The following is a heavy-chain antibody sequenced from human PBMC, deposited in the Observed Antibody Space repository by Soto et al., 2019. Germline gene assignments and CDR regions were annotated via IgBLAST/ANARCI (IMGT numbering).Heavy chain of an antibody. Sequence: QVQLVQSGAEVKKPGSSVKVSCKASGVTFSSYAISWVRQAPGQGLEWMGGIIPIFGKANYAQKFQGRVTITADESTSKAYMDLSSLRSEDKAVYYCARALRKIVGVPAAIAGGRYYCMDVSGQGTPVTVS. J-gene: IGHJ6*02. CDR1: GVTFSSYA. CDR3: ARALRKIVGVPAAIAGGRYYCMDV. CDR2: IIPIFGKA. V-gene: IGHV1-69*01. D-gene: IGHD2-2*02.